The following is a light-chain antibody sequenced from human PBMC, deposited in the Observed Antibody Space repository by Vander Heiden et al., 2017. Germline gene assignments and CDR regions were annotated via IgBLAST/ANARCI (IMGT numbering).Light chain of an antibody. CDR3: QQYSSSSLT. CDR2: DAS. Sequence: DIQLTQSPSTLSASVGDRVTITCRASQSVSSWLAWYQQKSGKAPNLLIYDASTLEGGVPSRFSGSGSGTEFTLTISRLQPDDFATYYCQQYSSSSLTCGGGTKVEI. J-gene: IGKJ4*01. V-gene: IGKV1-5*01. CDR1: QSVSSW.